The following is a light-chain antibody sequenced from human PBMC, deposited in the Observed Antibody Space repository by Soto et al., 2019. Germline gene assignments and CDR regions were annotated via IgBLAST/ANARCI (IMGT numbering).Light chain of an antibody. CDR1: ANDVGGHNY. CDR3: DSYEATYNFD. V-gene: IGLV2-11*01. Sequence: QSSLTQPRSVSGSPGQSATISCTGTANDVGGHNYVSWYQQHPGEAPKLLIYDVTERPSGVPDRFSGSKSGNTASLTISGLQTEDEAHYHCDSYEATYNFDFGNETKVTV. CDR2: DVT. J-gene: IGLJ6*01.